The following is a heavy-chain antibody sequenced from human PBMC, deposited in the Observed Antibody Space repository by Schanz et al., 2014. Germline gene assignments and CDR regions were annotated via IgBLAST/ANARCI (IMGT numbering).Heavy chain of an antibody. D-gene: IGHD6-6*01. CDR2: ISSTSSYI. V-gene: IGHV3-21*02. Sequence: VQLVDSGGGLVKPGGSLRLSCAASGFTFSGYSMNWVRQAPGKGLEWVSSISSTSSYIFYADSVKGRFTISRDNAKNSLYLQMNSLRAEDTAVYYCVPMSIAAHWGQGTLVTVSS. J-gene: IGHJ4*02. CDR1: GFTFSGYS. CDR3: VPMSIAAH.